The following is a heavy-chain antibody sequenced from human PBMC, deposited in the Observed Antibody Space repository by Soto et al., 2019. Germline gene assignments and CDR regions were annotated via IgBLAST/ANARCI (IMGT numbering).Heavy chain of an antibody. V-gene: IGHV3-74*02. D-gene: IGHD3-9*01. CDR1: GFTFTSYT. CDR2: IKSGEVGI. CDR3: ARGGADILTGPLDY. Sequence: EVQLVESGGGLVKPGGPLRLSCAASGFTFTSYTMNWVRQAPGKGLVWVSRIKSGEVGISYADSVKGRFTISRDNAKNTLYLQMNSLRVEDTAVYYCARGGADILTGPLDYWGQGTLVTVSS. J-gene: IGHJ4*02.